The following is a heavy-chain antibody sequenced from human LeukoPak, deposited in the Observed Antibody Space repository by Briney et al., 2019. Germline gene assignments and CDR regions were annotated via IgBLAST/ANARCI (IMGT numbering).Heavy chain of an antibody. CDR3: AKDGGSYYGFDY. Sequence: GGSLRLSCAASGFTFSSYAMSWVRQAPGKGLEWVAVIWYDGSNKYYADSVKGRFTISRDNSKNTLYLQMNSLRAEDTAVYYCAKDGGSYYGFDYWGQGTLVTVSS. J-gene: IGHJ4*02. D-gene: IGHD1-26*01. CDR2: IWYDGSNK. V-gene: IGHV3-33*06. CDR1: GFTFSSYA.